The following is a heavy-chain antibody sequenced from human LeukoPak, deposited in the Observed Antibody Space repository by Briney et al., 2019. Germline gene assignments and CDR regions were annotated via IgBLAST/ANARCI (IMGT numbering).Heavy chain of an antibody. D-gene: IGHD1-26*01. CDR2: IYYSGST. CDR1: GGSFSGYY. J-gene: IGHJ4*02. V-gene: IGHV4-59*01. Sequence: SETLSLTCAVYGGSFSGYYWSWIRQPPGKGLEWIGYIYYSGSTNYNPSLKSRVTISVDTSKNQFSLKLSSVTAADTAVYYCAREGGQYYFDYWGQGTLVTVSS. CDR3: AREGGQYYFDY.